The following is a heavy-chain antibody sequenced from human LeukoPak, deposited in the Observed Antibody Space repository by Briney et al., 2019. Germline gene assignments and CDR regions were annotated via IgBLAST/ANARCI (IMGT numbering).Heavy chain of an antibody. Sequence: WGSLRCSGSASGFTCCSYDMHWVRHAPGNGREGVAYISYDGSHTYYADSVKGRLTISRDISKNTLYLQMNTLRTDDAAIYYCAKPSPTLTTSAVSDNCGQGTLVTVSS. CDR3: AKPSPTLTTSAVSDN. CDR1: GFTCCSYD. D-gene: IGHD1-1*01. CDR2: ISYDGSHT. V-gene: IGHV3-30*18. J-gene: IGHJ4*02.